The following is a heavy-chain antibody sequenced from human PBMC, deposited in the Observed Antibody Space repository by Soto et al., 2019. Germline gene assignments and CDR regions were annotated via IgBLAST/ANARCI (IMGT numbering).Heavy chain of an antibody. CDR3: FKGGGGHTYYLAYRARGSSDP. D-gene: IGHD3-10*01. J-gene: IGHJ5*02. Sequence: GGTLRLSCAASGFSCSSYAMSWVLLAPGKGQEWVSAISGSGGSTYYADSVKGRFTISRDNSKNTLYLQMNSLSAADLAVFYFFKGGGGHTYYLAYRARGSSDP. CDR1: GFSCSSYA. V-gene: IGHV3-23*01. CDR2: ISGSGGST.